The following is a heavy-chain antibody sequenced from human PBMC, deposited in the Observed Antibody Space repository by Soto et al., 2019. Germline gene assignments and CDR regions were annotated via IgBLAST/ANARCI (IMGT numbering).Heavy chain of an antibody. CDR2: IYYRVST. D-gene: IGHD3-10*01. CDR3: ARTSRVTGWFET. CDR1: GGSISSSSYY. Sequence: SETRSLTCTVSGGSISSSSYYWGWILQPPGKGLEWIGSIYYRVSTCYNPSLKSRVTISVDTSKNHFSLKLSSVTAADTAVYYCARTSRVTGWFETWGQGTLVIVSS. V-gene: IGHV4-39*01. J-gene: IGHJ5*02.